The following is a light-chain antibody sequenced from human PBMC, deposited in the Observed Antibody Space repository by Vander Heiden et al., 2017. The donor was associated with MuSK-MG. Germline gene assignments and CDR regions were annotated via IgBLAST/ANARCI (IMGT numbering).Light chain of an antibody. CDR1: RCDVGSYNL. CDR3: CSYAGREVV. V-gene: IGLV2-23*02. J-gene: IGLJ2*01. Sequence: QSALTHPASVSGSPGHQIPIPGTGTRCDVGSYNLVSWYQHHPGKAHNIMIYEVSERPSGVSNRFSGSKSDNTASLTISGLQAEDEADYYCCSYAGREVVFGGGTKLTVL. CDR2: EVS.